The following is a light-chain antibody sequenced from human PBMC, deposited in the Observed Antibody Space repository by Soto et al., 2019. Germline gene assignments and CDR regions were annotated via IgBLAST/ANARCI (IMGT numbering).Light chain of an antibody. CDR3: QQYYSTPPT. Sequence: DIVMTQSPDSLAVSLGERATINCKSSQSVLYSSNNKNYLAWYQQKPGQPPRLLINWASTRESGVPDRISGSGSGTDFTLTISSLQAEDVAVYYCQQYYSTPPTFGGGTKVEIK. CDR2: WAS. V-gene: IGKV4-1*01. CDR1: QSVLYSSNNKNY. J-gene: IGKJ4*01.